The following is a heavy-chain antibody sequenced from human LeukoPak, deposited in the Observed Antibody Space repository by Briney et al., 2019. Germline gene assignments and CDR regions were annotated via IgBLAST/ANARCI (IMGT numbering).Heavy chain of an antibody. CDR2: IWYDGSKK. CDR3: ARDRRYGSGGQPIDP. J-gene: IGHJ5*02. Sequence: GGSLRLSCAASGFTFSSYGMHWVRQAPGKGLEGVAVIWYDGSKKYYADSVKGRFTISRDNSKNTLYLQMNSLRAEDTAVYYCARDRRYGSGGQPIDPWGQGTLVTVSS. V-gene: IGHV3-33*01. CDR1: GFTFSSYG. D-gene: IGHD3-10*01.